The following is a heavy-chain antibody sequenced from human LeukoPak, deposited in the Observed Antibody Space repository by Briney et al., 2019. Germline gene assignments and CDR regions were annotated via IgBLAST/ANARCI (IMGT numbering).Heavy chain of an antibody. CDR1: GGSISSGSYY. Sequence: SQTLSLTCTVTGGSISSGSYYWRWIRQPAGNGLEWIGRNYTSESPNYNLSLKSRVTISVDTSKNQFSLKLSSVTAADTAVYYCARESSIVVVPAAIPRAFDIWGQGTMVTVSS. CDR3: ARESSIVVVPAAIPRAFDI. J-gene: IGHJ3*02. D-gene: IGHD2-2*02. V-gene: IGHV4-61*02. CDR2: NYTSESP.